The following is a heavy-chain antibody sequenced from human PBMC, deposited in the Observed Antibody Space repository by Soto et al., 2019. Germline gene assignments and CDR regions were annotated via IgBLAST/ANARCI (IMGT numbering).Heavy chain of an antibody. CDR1: GGSVSSNNDY. V-gene: IGHV4-39*01. D-gene: IGHD3-10*01. CDR3: ARLGGSGSYFAH. J-gene: IGHJ4*02. CDR2: IQYSGTT. Sequence: SETLSLTCSVSGGSVSSNNDYWGWIRQPPGKGLEWIGNIQYSGTTYQNESLKSRVTISVDTSENQIFLKLSSVTAADTAIYYCARLGGSGSYFAHWGQGPLVTVS.